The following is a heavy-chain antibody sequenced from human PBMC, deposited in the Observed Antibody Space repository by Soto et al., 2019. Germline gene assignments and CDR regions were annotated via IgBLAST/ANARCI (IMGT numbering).Heavy chain of an antibody. CDR2: ISAYNGNT. D-gene: IGHD3-10*01. Sequence: QVQLVQSGAEVKKPGASVKVSCKASGYTFTSYGISWVRQAPGQGLEWMGWISAYNGNTNYAQKLQGRVTMTTDTSTSKAYMELRSLRSDDTAVYYCARLPANTQRGITMVRGEDYYMDVWGKGTTVTVSS. J-gene: IGHJ6*03. CDR3: ARLPANTQRGITMVRGEDYYMDV. CDR1: GYTFTSYG. V-gene: IGHV1-18*01.